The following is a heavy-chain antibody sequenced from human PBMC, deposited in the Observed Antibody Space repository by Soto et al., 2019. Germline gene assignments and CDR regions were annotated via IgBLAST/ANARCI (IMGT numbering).Heavy chain of an antibody. J-gene: IGHJ4*02. V-gene: IGHV3-11*01. CDR1: GFTFTDYY. D-gene: IGHD3-22*01. Sequence: GGSLSLSCAASGFTFTDYYMSWIRRAPGKGLEWVSYISSGGDIIYYADSVKGRFTISRDNAKNSLYLQMNSLRAEDTAVYYCARDLGYYDSSGYFDYWGQGTLVTVSS. CDR2: ISSGGDII. CDR3: ARDLGYYDSSGYFDY.